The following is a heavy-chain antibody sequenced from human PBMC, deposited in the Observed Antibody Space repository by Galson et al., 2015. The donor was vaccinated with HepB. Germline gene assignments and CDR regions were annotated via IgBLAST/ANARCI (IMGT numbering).Heavy chain of an antibody. CDR3: ARVLVELAGKWELPPYYFDY. CDR1: GFTFSRYW. J-gene: IGHJ4*02. D-gene: IGHD1-26*01. V-gene: IGHV3-7*01. CDR2: IKQDRSEK. Sequence: SLRLSCAASGFTFSRYWMNWVRQAPGKGLEWVANIKQDRSEKYYVDSVKGRFTISRDNAKNSLYLQVNSLRAEDTAVYYCARVLVELAGKWELPPYYFDYWGQGTLVTVSS.